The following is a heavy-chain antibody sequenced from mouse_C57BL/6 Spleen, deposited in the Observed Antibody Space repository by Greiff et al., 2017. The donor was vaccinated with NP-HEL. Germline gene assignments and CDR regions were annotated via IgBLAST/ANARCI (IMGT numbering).Heavy chain of an antibody. V-gene: IGHV1-59*01. D-gene: IGHD1-1*01. CDR1: GYTFTSYW. CDR2: IDPSDSYT. Sequence: QVQLQQPGAELVRPGTSVKLSCKASGYTFTSYWMHWVKQRPGQGLEWIGVIDPSDSYTNYNQKFKGKATLTVDTSSSTAYMQLSSLTSEDSAVYYWARSGYYGSRGYYAMDYWGQGTSVTVSS. J-gene: IGHJ4*01. CDR3: ARSGYYGSRGYYAMDY.